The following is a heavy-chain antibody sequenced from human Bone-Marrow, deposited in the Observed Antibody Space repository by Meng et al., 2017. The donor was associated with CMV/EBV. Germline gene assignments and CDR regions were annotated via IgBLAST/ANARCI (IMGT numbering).Heavy chain of an antibody. CDR3: ARGRVRRTLVVVIFRSSLYYFDY. J-gene: IGHJ4*02. Sequence: SETLSLTCAVYGGSFSGYYWSWIRQPPGKGLEWIGEINHSGSTNYNPSLKSRVTISVDTSKNQFSLKLSSVTAADTAVYYCARGRVRRTLVVVIFRSSLYYFDYWGQGTLVPVSS. V-gene: IGHV4-34*01. CDR1: GGSFSGYY. CDR2: INHSGST. D-gene: IGHD3-22*01.